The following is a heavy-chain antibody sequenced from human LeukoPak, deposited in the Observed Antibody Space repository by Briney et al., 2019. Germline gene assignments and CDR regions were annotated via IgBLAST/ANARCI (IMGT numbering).Heavy chain of an antibody. CDR2: INPNSGGT. Sequence: ASVKVSCKASGYTFTGYYMHWVRQAPGQGLEWMGWINPNSGGTNYAQKFQGRVTMTRDTSISTAYMELSRLRSDDTAVYYCARDPYSGSYGSWFDPWGQGTLVTVSS. CDR1: GYTFTGYY. V-gene: IGHV1-2*02. CDR3: ARDPYSGSYGSWFDP. D-gene: IGHD1-26*01. J-gene: IGHJ5*02.